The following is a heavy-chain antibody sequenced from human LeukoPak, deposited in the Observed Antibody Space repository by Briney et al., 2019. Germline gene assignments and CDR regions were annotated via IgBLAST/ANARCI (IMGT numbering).Heavy chain of an antibody. J-gene: IGHJ3*02. Sequence: GGSLRLSCAASGFTFSSYAMSWVRQAPGKGLEWVAVISYDGSNKYYADSVKGRFTISRDNSKNTLYLQMNSLRAEDTAVYYCARDGSNWGWGHAFDIWGQGTMVTVSS. CDR1: GFTFSSYA. D-gene: IGHD7-27*01. CDR2: ISYDGSNK. V-gene: IGHV3-30-3*01. CDR3: ARDGSNWGWGHAFDI.